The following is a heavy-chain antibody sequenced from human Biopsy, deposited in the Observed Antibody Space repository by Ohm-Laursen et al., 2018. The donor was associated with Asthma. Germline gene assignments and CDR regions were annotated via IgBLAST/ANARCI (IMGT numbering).Heavy chain of an antibody. Sequence: SDTLSLTYTVSGGSINIGDYYWSWIRQHPVKGLEWIGHIYYSGSTYYNPSLKSRVSISLDTSKNQFSLSLTSVTAADTAVYYCARTTYGHDGFDPWGQGTLVTVSS. CDR2: IYYSGST. V-gene: IGHV4-31*03. CDR1: GGSINIGDYY. D-gene: IGHD4-17*01. CDR3: ARTTYGHDGFDP. J-gene: IGHJ5*02.